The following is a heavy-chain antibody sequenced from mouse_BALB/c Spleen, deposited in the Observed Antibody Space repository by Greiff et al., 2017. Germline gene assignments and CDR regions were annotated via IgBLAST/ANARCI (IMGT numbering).Heavy chain of an antibody. CDR1: GFTFSSYG. D-gene: IGHD2-10*02. Sequence: VQLKESGGGLVKPGGSLKLSCAASGFTFSSYGMSWVRQTPDKRLEWVATISSGGSYTYYPDSVKGRFTISRDNAKNTLYLQMSSLKSEDTAMYYCARQYGNYYAMDYWGQGTSVTVSS. J-gene: IGHJ4*01. V-gene: IGHV5-6*01. CDR3: ARQYGNYYAMDY. CDR2: ISSGGSYT.